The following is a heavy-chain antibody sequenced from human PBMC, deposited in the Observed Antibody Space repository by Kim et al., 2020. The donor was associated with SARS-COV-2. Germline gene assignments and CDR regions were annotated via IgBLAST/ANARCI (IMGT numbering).Heavy chain of an antibody. Sequence: GGSLRLSCAASGFTFSSYGMHWVRQAPGKGLEWVAVIWYDGSNKYYADSVKGRFTISRDNSKNTLYLQMNSLRAEDTAVYYCAKEGGCSSTSCYWIPSYYYYGMDVWGQGTTVTVSS. CDR2: IWYDGSNK. J-gene: IGHJ6*02. CDR1: GFTFSSYG. V-gene: IGHV3-33*06. D-gene: IGHD2-2*01. CDR3: AKEGGCSSTSCYWIPSYYYYGMDV.